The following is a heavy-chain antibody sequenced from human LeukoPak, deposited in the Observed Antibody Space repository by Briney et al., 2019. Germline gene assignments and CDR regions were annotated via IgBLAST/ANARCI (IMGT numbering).Heavy chain of an antibody. D-gene: IGHD2-8*02. Sequence: PGGSLRLSCAGSGFALKSYSLSWVRQAPGTGLEWVSSISSTSAYIYYADSVKGRFTISRDNVDNVVYLQMNSLGAEDTAVYYCARVAVSGPTGWFDSWGQGTLVIVSS. V-gene: IGHV3-21*01. CDR3: ARVAVSGPTGWFDS. CDR1: GFALKSYS. CDR2: ISSTSAYI. J-gene: IGHJ5*01.